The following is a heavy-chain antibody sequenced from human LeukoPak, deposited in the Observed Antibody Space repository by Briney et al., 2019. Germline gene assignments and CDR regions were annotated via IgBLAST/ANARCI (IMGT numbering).Heavy chain of an antibody. Sequence: KPSETLSLTCAVYGGSFSGYYWSWIRQPPGKGLEWIGEINHSGSTNYNPSLKSRVTISVDTSKNQFSLKLSSVTAADTAVYYCARGGCSSTSCFYYFDYWGQGTLVTVSS. J-gene: IGHJ4*02. CDR1: GGSFSGYY. CDR2: INHSGST. V-gene: IGHV4-34*01. D-gene: IGHD2-2*01. CDR3: ARGGCSSTSCFYYFDY.